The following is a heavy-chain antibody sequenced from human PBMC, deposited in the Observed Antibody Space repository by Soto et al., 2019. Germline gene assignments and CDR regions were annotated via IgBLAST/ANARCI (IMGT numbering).Heavy chain of an antibody. Sequence: QVQLQESGPGLVKPSQTLSLTCTVSGVSISSGGYYWSWIRQHPGKGLEWIGYIYYSGSTYYNPSLTSRVSMSVDTSENQFSLRLSSVTAADTAVYYCARKDSGYADYMYVWGKGTTVTVSS. CDR3: ARKDSGYADYMYV. D-gene: IGHD5-12*01. CDR2: IYYSGST. J-gene: IGHJ6*03. CDR1: GVSISSGGYY. V-gene: IGHV4-31*03.